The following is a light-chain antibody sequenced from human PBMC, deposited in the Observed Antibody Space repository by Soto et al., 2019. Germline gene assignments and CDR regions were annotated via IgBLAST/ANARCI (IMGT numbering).Light chain of an antibody. CDR2: GTS. J-gene: IGKJ1*01. CDR1: QSVSSIY. CDR3: QQYGSSPWT. Sequence: IVLTQSPGTLSLSPGERAALSCRASQSVSSIYLSWFQQKPGQAPRLLIFGTSNRATGIPDRFSGSGSGTDFILTISRLEPEDFAVYYCQQYGSSPWTFGQGTKVDIK. V-gene: IGKV3-20*01.